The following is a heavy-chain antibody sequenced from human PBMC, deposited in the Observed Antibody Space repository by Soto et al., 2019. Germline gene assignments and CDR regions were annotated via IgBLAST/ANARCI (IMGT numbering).Heavy chain of an antibody. CDR3: VKEDDPDYDFWTGYHYHFGMDV. Sequence: PGGSLRLSCAASGFTFSSHGMHWVRQVPGKGLEWLTFIRFDGSKKYSADFVKGRFTVSRDNSKDTLHLQMSSLSSEDTAVYYCVKEDDPDYDFWTGYHYHFGMDVWGQGTLVTSP. D-gene: IGHD3-3*01. CDR2: IRFDGSKK. CDR1: GFTFSSHG. V-gene: IGHV3-30*02. J-gene: IGHJ6*02.